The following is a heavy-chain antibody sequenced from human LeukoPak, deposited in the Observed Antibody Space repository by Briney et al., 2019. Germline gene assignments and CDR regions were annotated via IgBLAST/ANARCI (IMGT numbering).Heavy chain of an antibody. V-gene: IGHV3-30*02. CDR1: GFTFSTYG. CDR3: AKGGVHREYYYLDL. D-gene: IGHD1-26*01. J-gene: IGHJ2*01. Sequence: GGSLRLSCAASGFTFSTYGMHWVRQAPGKGLEWMTFTQAGGDEKYYAESVKGRFTVSRDNSKNTLYLQMNSLRVDDTAIYFCAKGGVHREYYYLDLWGRGTLVTVSS. CDR2: TQAGGDEK.